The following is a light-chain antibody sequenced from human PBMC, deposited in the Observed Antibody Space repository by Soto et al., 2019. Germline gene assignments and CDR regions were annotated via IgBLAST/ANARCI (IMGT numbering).Light chain of an antibody. J-gene: IGLJ1*01. CDR3: AAWDGSLNGLYV. CDR1: SSNVGSLS. CDR2: SNY. V-gene: IGLV1-44*01. Sequence: QSVLTQAPSASGTPGQRVTISCSGSSSNVGSLSVDWYQHLPGTAPKLLIHSNYQRPSGVPDRFPGSKSGTSASLAINGLQSEDEADYYCAAWDGSLNGLYVFGTGTKVTVL.